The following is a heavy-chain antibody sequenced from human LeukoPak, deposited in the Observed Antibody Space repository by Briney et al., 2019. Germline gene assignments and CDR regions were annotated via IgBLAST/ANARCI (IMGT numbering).Heavy chain of an antibody. D-gene: IGHD2-21*02. CDR2: INPGGGST. CDR3: ARAIFVVVTAAADAFDI. Sequence: ASVKVSCKASGYTFTSYYMHWVRQAPGQGLEWMGIINPGGGSTSYAQKFQGRVTMTRDMSTSTVYMELSSLRSEGTAVYYCARAIFVVVTAAADAFDIWGQGTMVTVSS. CDR1: GYTFTSYY. J-gene: IGHJ3*02. V-gene: IGHV1-46*01.